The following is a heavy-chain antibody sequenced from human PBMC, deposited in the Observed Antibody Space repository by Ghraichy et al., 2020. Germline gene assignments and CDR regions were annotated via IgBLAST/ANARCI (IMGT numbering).Heavy chain of an antibody. D-gene: IGHD3-10*01. J-gene: IGHJ5*01. CDR1: GGSITSSRYY. CDR2: IFYSGTT. Sequence: SETLSLTCTVSGGSITSSRYYWGWIRQPPGKGLEWIGSIFYSGTTYYNPSLKSRLTISVDTSRDQFSLTLTSVTAAETAVYYCARHVGGEGFDSWGQGTL. V-gene: IGHV4-39*01. CDR3: ARHVGGEGFDS.